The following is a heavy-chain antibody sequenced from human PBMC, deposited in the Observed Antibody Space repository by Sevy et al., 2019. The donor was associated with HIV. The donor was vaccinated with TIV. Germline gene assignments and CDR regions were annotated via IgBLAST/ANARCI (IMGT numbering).Heavy chain of an antibody. D-gene: IGHD5-18*01. CDR1: GFTFRNDG. CDR2: IWYDGSNK. Sequence: GGYLRLSCAASGFTFRNDGMHWVRQAPGKGLEWLAVIWYDGSNKEYADSVKGRFTISRDNSKNTLYLEMNSLRAEDTAVYYCARDPGYNYLFYYFDDWGQGTLVTVSS. J-gene: IGHJ4*02. CDR3: ARDPGYNYLFYYFDD. V-gene: IGHV3-33*01.